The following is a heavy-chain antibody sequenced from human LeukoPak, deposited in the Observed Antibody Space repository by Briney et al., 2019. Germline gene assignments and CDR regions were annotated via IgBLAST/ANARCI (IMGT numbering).Heavy chain of an antibody. D-gene: IGHD5-12*01. V-gene: IGHV4-34*01. Sequence: PSETLSLTFAVYGGSLSGYYWSWIRQPPAKGLAWIGEINHSGSTNYNPSLKSRVTISVDTSKNQFSLKLSSVTAADTAVYYCARLSGYDAFDIWGQGTMVTVSS. CDR2: INHSGST. J-gene: IGHJ3*02. CDR1: GGSLSGYY. CDR3: ARLSGYDAFDI.